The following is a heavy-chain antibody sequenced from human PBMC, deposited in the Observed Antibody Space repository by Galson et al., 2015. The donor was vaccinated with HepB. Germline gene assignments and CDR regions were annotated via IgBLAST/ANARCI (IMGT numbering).Heavy chain of an antibody. J-gene: IGHJ4*02. D-gene: IGHD1-26*01. Sequence: GSTYYADSVKGRFTISRDNSKNTLYLQMNSLRAEDTAVYYCARVVGTTYLWGRSGRGNFDYWGQGTLVTVSS. CDR2: GST. CDR3: ARVVGTTYLWGRSGRGNFDY. V-gene: IGHV3-53*01.